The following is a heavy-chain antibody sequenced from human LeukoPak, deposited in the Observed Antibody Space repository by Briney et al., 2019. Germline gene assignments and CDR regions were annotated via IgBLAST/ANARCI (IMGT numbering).Heavy chain of an antibody. V-gene: IGHV3-30*18. CDR3: AKEGYYYYGMDV. CDR2: ISYDGSNK. Sequence: GGSLRLSCAASGFTFSSYGMHWVRQAPGKGLEWVAVISYDGSNKYYADSVKGRFAISRDNSKNTLYLQMNSLRAEDTAVYYCAKEGYYYYGMDVWGQGTTVTVSS. J-gene: IGHJ6*02. CDR1: GFTFSSYG.